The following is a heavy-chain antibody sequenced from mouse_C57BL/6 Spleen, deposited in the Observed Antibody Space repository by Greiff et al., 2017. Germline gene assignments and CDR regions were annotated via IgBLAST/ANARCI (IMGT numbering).Heavy chain of an antibody. D-gene: IGHD1-1*01. J-gene: IGHJ1*03. CDR3: ARDYGSSHWYFDV. V-gene: IGHV3-1*01. Sequence: EVQLQQSGPGMVKPSQSLSLTCTVTGYSITSGYDWHWIRHFPGNKLEWMGYISYSGSTNYNPSLKSRISITHDTSKNHFFLKLNSVTTEDTATYYCARDYGSSHWYFDVWGTGTTVTVSS. CDR2: ISYSGST. CDR1: GYSITSGYD.